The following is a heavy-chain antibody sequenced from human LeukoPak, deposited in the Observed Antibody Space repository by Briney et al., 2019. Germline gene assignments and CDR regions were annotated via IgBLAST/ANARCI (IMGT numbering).Heavy chain of an antibody. J-gene: IGHJ4*02. CDR3: ARDLVQGYDILTGPYDY. V-gene: IGHV4-38-2*02. D-gene: IGHD3-9*01. Sequence: SETLSLTCAVSGYSISSGYYWGWIRQPPGKGLEWIGSIYHSGSTCYNPSLKSRVTISVDTSKNQFSLKLSSVTAADTAVYYCARDLVQGYDILTGPYDYWGQGTLVTVSS. CDR1: GYSISSGYY. CDR2: IYHSGST.